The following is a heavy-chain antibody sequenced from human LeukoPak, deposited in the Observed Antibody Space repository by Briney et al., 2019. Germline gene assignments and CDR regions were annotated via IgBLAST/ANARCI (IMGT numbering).Heavy chain of an antibody. D-gene: IGHD3-22*01. V-gene: IGHV3-48*01. CDR3: ARGLAYYYDSSGYLQH. CDR2: ISSSSSTV. J-gene: IGHJ1*01. CDR1: GFTFSSYS. Sequence: GGSLRLSCAASGFTFSSYSMNWVRQAPGKGLERASYISSSSSTVYYAASVKGRFTISRANAKNSLYLQMNSLRAEDTVVYCCARGLAYYYDSSGYLQHWGQGTLATVSS.